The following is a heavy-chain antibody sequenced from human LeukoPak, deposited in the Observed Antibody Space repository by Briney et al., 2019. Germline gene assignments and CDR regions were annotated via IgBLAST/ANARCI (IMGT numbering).Heavy chain of an antibody. D-gene: IGHD3-3*01. CDR3: TRVDFWSGYYYFDY. CDR1: GFTFSSYA. V-gene: IGHV3-30*01. Sequence: GGSLRLSCAASGFTFSSYAMHWVRQAPGKGLEWVAVISYDGSNKYYADSVKGRFTISRDNSKNTLYLQMNSLRAEDTAVYYCTRVDFWSGYYYFDYWGQGTLVTVSS. CDR2: ISYDGSNK. J-gene: IGHJ4*02.